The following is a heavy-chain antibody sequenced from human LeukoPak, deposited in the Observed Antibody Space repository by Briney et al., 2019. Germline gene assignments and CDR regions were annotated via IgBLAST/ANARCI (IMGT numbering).Heavy chain of an antibody. CDR2: ISGSGGST. D-gene: IGHD2-2*02. J-gene: IGHJ4*02. CDR1: GFTFSSYA. CDR3: AKGFFCSSTSCYTPYDY. Sequence: GGSLRLSCAASGFTFSSYAMSWVRQAPGKGLEWVSAISGSGGSTYYADSVKGRFTISRDNSKNTLYLQMNSLRAEDTAVYYRAKGFFCSSTSCYTPYDYWGQGTLVTVSS. V-gene: IGHV3-23*01.